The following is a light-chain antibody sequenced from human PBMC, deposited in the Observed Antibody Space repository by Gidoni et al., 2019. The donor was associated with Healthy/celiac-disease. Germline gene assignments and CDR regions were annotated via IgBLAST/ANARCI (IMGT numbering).Light chain of an antibody. Sequence: IVMTQSPATLSVSPGERATLSCRASQCVSSNLAWYQQKPGQAPRLLIYGASTRATGIPARFSGSGSGTEFTLTISSLQSEDFAVYYCQQYNNWPFTFGPGTKVDIK. V-gene: IGKV3-15*01. J-gene: IGKJ3*01. CDR3: QQYNNWPFT. CDR2: GAS. CDR1: QCVSSN.